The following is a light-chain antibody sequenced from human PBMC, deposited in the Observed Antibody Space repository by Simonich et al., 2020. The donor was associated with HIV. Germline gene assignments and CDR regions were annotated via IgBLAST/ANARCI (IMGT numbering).Light chain of an antibody. J-gene: IGKJ5*01. CDR1: QGINNY. CDR2: DAS. V-gene: IGKV1-9*01. Sequence: DIQLTQSPSFLSASVGNRVTITCRARQGINNYLAWYQQKPGKAPKLLIYDASTWQSGVPSRFSGSGSGTEFTLTISSLQPEDFATYYCQEVITYPITFGQGTRLEIK. CDR3: QEVITYPIT.